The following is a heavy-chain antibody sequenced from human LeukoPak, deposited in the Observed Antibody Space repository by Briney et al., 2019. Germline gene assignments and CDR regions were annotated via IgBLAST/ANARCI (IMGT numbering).Heavy chain of an antibody. D-gene: IGHD5-24*01. CDR3: ARDSVTREMATRYDY. J-gene: IGHJ4*02. CDR2: IYYSGST. V-gene: IGHV4-61*01. Sequence: SETLSLTCTVSGGSVSSGNYYWSWIRQPPGKGLDWIGYIYYSGSTNYNPSLKSRVTISVDTSKNQFSLRLSSVTAADTAVYYCARDSVTREMATRYDYWGQGTLVTVSS. CDR1: GGSVSSGNYY.